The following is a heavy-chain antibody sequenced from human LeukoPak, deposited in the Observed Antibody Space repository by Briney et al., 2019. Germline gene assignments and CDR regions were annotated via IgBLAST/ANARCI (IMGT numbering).Heavy chain of an antibody. CDR3: ARVHRIAARGFNRLDP. V-gene: IGHV4-30-2*01. D-gene: IGHD6-6*01. CDR2: IYHSGST. Sequence: SETLSLTCAVSGGSISSGGYSWSWIRQPPGKGLEWIGYIYHSGSTYYNPSLKSRVTISVDRSKNQFSLKLSSVTAADTAVYYYARVHRIAARGFNRLDPWAQATLVPVSS. J-gene: IGHJ5*02. CDR1: GGSISSGGYS.